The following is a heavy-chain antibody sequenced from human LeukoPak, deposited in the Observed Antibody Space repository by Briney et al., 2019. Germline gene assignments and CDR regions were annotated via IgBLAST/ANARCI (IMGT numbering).Heavy chain of an antibody. D-gene: IGHD6-13*01. V-gene: IGHV4-4*08. J-gene: IGHJ4*02. CDR3: ARDGAAAPFDY. Sequence: PSETLSLTCTVSGGSISSYYWSWIRQPPGKGLEWIGRIYTSGSTNYNPSLKSRVTISVDTSKNQFSLKLSSVTAADTAVYYCARDGAAAPFDYWGQGTLVTVSS. CDR1: GGSISSYY. CDR2: IYTSGST.